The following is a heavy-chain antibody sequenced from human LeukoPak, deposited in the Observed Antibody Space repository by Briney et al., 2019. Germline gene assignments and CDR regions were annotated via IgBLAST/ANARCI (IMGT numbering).Heavy chain of an antibody. V-gene: IGHV1-69*05. CDR3: AGSSRDGYNRFDY. CDR2: IIPISGTT. CDR1: GGTFSSYA. J-gene: IGHJ4*02. D-gene: IGHD5-24*01. Sequence: LKVSCKASGGTFSSYAISWVRQAPGQGLEGMGGIIPISGTTKYVQKFQGRVTITTDEFTSTVYMELSSLRSEDTAVYYCAGSSRDGYNRFDYWGQGTLVTVSS.